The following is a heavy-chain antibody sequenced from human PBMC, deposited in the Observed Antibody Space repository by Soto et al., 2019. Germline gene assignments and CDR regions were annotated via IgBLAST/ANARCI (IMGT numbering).Heavy chain of an antibody. Sequence: LRLSCAASGFKFSNYAMSWVRQAPAKGLEWVSLISATGGGTYYADSVKGRFTISRDNSHNTLYLQVHSLTAEDTAVYYCAKDRRAGGNSAFYFDFWGQGAQVTVSS. J-gene: IGHJ4*02. D-gene: IGHD3-16*01. CDR2: ISATGGGT. CDR1: GFKFSNYA. CDR3: AKDRRAGGNSAFYFDF. V-gene: IGHV3-23*01.